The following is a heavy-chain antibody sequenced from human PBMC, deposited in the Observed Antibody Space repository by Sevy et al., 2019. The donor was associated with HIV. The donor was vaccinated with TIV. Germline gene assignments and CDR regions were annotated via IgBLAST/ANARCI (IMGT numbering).Heavy chain of an antibody. J-gene: IGHJ4*02. V-gene: IGHV4-59*01. Sequence: SETLSLTCTVSGASISSYYWSWIRQPPGKGLEWFGYIYYSGTNYNPSLKSRVTISVDTSKNQFSLWLSSVTAADTAVYYCARLSKIVLDYWGQGTLVTVSS. CDR3: ARLSKIVLDY. CDR1: GASISSYY. D-gene: IGHD1-26*01. CDR2: IYYSGT.